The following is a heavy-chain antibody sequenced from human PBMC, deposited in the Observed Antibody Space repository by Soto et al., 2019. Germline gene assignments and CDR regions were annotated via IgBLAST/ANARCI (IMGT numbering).Heavy chain of an antibody. D-gene: IGHD3-10*01. V-gene: IGHV1-18*01. CDR1: GYMFISYG. Sequence: ASVRVSCKASGYMFISYGINWVRQAPGQGLEWMGWISASNGNTKYAQNFQGRVTMTTDTSTSTAYMEMRSLRSDDTAVYYCVRDLDGSGSYYTDYWGPGTLVTVSS. CDR3: VRDLDGSGSYYTDY. J-gene: IGHJ4*02. CDR2: ISASNGNT.